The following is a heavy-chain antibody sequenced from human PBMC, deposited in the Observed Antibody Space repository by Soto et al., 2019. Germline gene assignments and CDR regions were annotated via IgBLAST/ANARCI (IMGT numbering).Heavy chain of an antibody. D-gene: IGHD3-10*01. J-gene: IGHJ4*02. CDR3: ARPEGAAMVRGAAFDY. V-gene: IGHV3-7*01. CDR2: IKQDGSEK. Sequence: PGGSLRLSCAASGFTFSSYWMSWVRQAPGKGLEWVANIKQDGSEKYYVDSVKGRFTISRDNAKNSLYLQMNSLRAEDTAVYYCARPEGAAMVRGAAFDYWGQGTLVTVSS. CDR1: GFTFSSYW.